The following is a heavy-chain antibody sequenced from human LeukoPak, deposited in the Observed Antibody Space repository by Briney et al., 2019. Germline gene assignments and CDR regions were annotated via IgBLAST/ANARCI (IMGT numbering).Heavy chain of an antibody. CDR2: IIPIFGAA. Sequence: SVKLSCKASGGTFSSNAISWGRQAPGQGLGWMGGIIPIFGAANYAKTFPGRVTTTSDESTSTVYLQLSSLRSAAKTVFYCARAGGYGDYDLFGVYWGQGTLVTVSS. D-gene: IGHD4-17*01. CDR1: GGTFSSNA. CDR3: ARAGGYGDYDLFGVY. J-gene: IGHJ4*02. V-gene: IGHV1-69*13.